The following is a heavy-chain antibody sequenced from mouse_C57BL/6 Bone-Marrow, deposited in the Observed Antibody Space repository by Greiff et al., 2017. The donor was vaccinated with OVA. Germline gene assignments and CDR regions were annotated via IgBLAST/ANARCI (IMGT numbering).Heavy chain of an antibody. Sequence: QVQLQQPGAELVMPGASVKLSCKASGYTFTSYWMHWVKQRPGQGLEWIGEIDPSDSYTNYNQKFKGKATLTVDTSSSTAYMQLSSLTSEDSAVYYCASRGLGPVDYWGQGTTLTVSS. CDR3: ASRGLGPVDY. V-gene: IGHV1-69*01. CDR1: GYTFTSYW. D-gene: IGHD4-1*01. J-gene: IGHJ2*01. CDR2: IDPSDSYT.